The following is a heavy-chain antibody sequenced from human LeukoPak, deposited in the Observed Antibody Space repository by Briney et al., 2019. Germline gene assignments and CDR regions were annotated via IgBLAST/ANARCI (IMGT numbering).Heavy chain of an antibody. CDR3: ARGRLREAMDY. J-gene: IGHJ4*02. CDR2: INHSGST. Sequence: PSETLSLTCAVYGGSFSGYYWSWIRQPPGKGLEWIGEINHSGSTNYNPSLKSRVTISVDTSKNQFSLKLSSVTAAETAVYYCARGRLREAMDYWGQGTLVTVSS. V-gene: IGHV4-34*01. D-gene: IGHD5-18*01. CDR1: GGSFSGYY.